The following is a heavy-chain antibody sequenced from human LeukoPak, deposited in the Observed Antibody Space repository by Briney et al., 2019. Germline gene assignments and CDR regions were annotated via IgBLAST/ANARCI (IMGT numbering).Heavy chain of an antibody. CDR3: ASQGGYAIDY. D-gene: IGHD5-12*01. V-gene: IGHV3-74*01. J-gene: IGHJ4*02. CDR1: GFTFSTYW. CDR2: INSDGSTK. Sequence: SGGSLRLSCAASGFTFSTYWMHWVRQPPGKGLVWVSRINSDGSTKTYADSVKGRFTISRDNAKNTVYPQMNSLRAEDTAVYYCASQGGYAIDYWGQGTLVTVSS.